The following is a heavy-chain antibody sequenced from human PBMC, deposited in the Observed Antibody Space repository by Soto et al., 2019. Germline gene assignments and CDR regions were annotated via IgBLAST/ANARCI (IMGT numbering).Heavy chain of an antibody. CDR3: EKEGYDSSGDIYYFDY. CDR1: GFTFSTYA. V-gene: IGHV3-23*01. Sequence: PGGSLRLSGAAAGFTFSTYAMSWVRQTPGNGLEWVSAISGSPSSTYYADSVKGRFTISRDNSKKTLFLQMSSLRAEDTDVYYCEKEGYDSSGDIYYFDYWGQGTLVTVYS. CDR2: ISGSPSST. J-gene: IGHJ4*02. D-gene: IGHD3-22*01.